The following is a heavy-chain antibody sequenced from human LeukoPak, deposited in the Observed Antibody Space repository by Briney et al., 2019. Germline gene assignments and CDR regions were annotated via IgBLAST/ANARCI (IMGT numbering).Heavy chain of an antibody. D-gene: IGHD3-16*02. J-gene: IGHJ4*02. CDR3: ARRVTGSLLAFDY. Sequence: KPGGSLRLSCAASGFTFSSYAMSWVRQAPGKGLEWVSAISGSGGSTYYADSVKGRFTISRDNSKNTLYLQMNSLRADDTAVYYCARRVTGSLLAFDYWGQGTLVTVSS. V-gene: IGHV3-23*01. CDR2: ISGSGGST. CDR1: GFTFSSYA.